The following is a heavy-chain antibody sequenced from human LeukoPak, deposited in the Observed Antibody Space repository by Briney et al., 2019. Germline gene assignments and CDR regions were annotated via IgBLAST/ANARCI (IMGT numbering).Heavy chain of an antibody. CDR1: GGSFSGYY. V-gene: IGHV4-34*01. J-gene: IGHJ5*02. Sequence: SETLSLTCAVYGGSFSGYYWCWIRQPPGKGLEWIGEINHSGSTNYNPSLKSRVTISVDTSKNQFSLKLSSVTAADTAVYYCARLKYQLLYNWFDPWGQGTLVTVSS. CDR2: INHSGST. CDR3: ARLKYQLLYNWFDP. D-gene: IGHD2-2*01.